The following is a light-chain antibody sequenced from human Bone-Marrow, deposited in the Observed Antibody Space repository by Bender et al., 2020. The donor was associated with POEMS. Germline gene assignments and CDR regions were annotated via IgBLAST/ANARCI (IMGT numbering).Light chain of an antibody. Sequence: QSVLTQPPSVSGAPGQRVTISCSGSSSNIGAGYDVHWYQQVPGAAPKLLIYGYNNRPSGVPDRFSGSKSGTSASLAITGLQAEDEGDYYCQSYDNSLGGWVFGGGTKLTVL. CDR2: GYN. CDR3: QSYDNSLGGWV. CDR1: SSNIGAGYD. J-gene: IGLJ3*02. V-gene: IGLV1-40*01.